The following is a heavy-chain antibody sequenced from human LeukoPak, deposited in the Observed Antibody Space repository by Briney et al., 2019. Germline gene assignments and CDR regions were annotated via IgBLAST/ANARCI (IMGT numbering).Heavy chain of an antibody. D-gene: IGHD3-10*01. CDR1: GFIFSSNY. CDR2: ISGSGGST. V-gene: IGHV3-23*01. Sequence: PGGSLRLSCAASGFIFSSNYISWVRQAPGKGLEWVSGISGSGGSTYYADSVKGRFTISRDNSKNTLYLQMNSLRAEDTAVYYCAGRGSGSYFDYWGQGTLVTVSS. J-gene: IGHJ4*02. CDR3: AGRGSGSYFDY.